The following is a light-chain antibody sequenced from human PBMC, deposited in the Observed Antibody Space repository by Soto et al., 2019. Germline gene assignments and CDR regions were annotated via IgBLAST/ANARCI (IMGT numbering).Light chain of an antibody. CDR3: QQTYSTPFT. V-gene: IGKV1-39*01. CDR2: AAS. J-gene: IGKJ3*01. CDR1: QRIDNY. Sequence: IQMTQSPSSLSASVGDRVTITCRASQRIDNYLNWYHQKPGKAPKLLIYAASNLQSGVPSRFSGSGSGTDFTLTISNLQPEDFATYYCQQTYSTPFTFGPRTKVDIK.